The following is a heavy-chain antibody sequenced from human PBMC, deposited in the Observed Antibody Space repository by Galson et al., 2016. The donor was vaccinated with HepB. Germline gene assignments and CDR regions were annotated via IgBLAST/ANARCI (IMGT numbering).Heavy chain of an antibody. Sequence: TLSLTCAVSGDSVSSGGHYWNWIRRHPETGLEWLGFIHPSGTMYYNPPLGSRIAMSLDTSKNHFSLNLRSVTAADTAVYYSTGGNDPHKGGKYWGQGTLVTVSS. J-gene: IGHJ4*02. CDR2: IHPSGTM. D-gene: IGHD1-1*01. CDR3: TGGNDPHKGGKY. V-gene: IGHV4-31*11. CDR1: GDSVSSGGHY.